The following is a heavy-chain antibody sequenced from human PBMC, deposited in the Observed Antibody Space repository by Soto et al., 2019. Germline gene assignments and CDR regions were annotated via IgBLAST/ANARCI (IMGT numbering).Heavy chain of an antibody. J-gene: IGHJ6*02. CDR2: IKQDGSEK. CDR1: GFTFSSYW. CDR3: ASEGADSSGWYGSYYYYGMDV. D-gene: IGHD6-19*01. V-gene: IGHV3-7*01. Sequence: EVQLVESGGGLVQPGGSLRLSCAASGFTFSSYWMSWVRQAPGKGLEWVANIKQDGSEKHYVDSVKGRFTISRDNAKNSLYLQMNSLRAEDTAVYYCASEGADSSGWYGSYYYYGMDVWGQGTTVTVSS.